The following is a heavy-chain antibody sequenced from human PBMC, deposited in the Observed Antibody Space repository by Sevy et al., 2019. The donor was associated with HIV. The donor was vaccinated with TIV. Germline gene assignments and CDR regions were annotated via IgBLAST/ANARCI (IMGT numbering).Heavy chain of an antibody. Sequence: GGSLRLSCAASGFTFSSYWMSWVRQAPGKGLEWVANIKQDGSEKYYVDSVKGRFTISRDKAKNALYLQMNSLRAEDTAVYYCASYYYDSSGYRGDDYWGQGTLVTVSS. CDR3: ASYYYDSSGYRGDDY. V-gene: IGHV3-7*01. D-gene: IGHD3-22*01. J-gene: IGHJ4*02. CDR2: IKQDGSEK. CDR1: GFTFSSYW.